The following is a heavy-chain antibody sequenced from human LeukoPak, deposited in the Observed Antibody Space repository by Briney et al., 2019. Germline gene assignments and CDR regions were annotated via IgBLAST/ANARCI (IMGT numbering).Heavy chain of an antibody. CDR1: GGTFSSYA. CDR2: IIPIFGTA. CDR3: ARSHLSGVVSVYYYYYYMDV. Sequence: GASVKVSCKASGGTFSSYAISWVRQARGQGVEWMGGIIPIFGTANYAQKLQGRGTITTDESTSTAYMELSSLRSEDTAVYYCARSHLSGVVSVYYYYYYMDVWGKGTTVTVSS. J-gene: IGHJ6*03. V-gene: IGHV1-69*05. D-gene: IGHD3-22*01.